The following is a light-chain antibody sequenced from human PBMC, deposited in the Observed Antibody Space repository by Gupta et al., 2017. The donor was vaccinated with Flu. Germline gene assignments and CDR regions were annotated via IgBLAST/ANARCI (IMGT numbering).Light chain of an antibody. CDR1: QDINTY. CDR2: DAS. J-gene: IGKJ4*01. CDR3: QQRSNWQT. V-gene: IGKV3-11*01. Sequence: SPVTLSLSPGERATRSCKSNQDINTYLAWYQHKPGQAPRLLIYDASKRATGIPARFSGRGSGTDFTLTISSLEPEDFAFYYCQQRSNWQTFGGGTKVE.